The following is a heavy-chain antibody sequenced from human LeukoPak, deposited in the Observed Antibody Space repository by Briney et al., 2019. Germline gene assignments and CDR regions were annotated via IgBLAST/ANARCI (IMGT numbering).Heavy chain of an antibody. J-gene: IGHJ4*02. D-gene: IGHD2-21*02. Sequence: GGSLRLTCAASGFPFSNYGMHWVRQAPGKGLEWVAVISYDGSIKYYADSVKGRFTISRDNSKNTLYLQMNSLKTRDTAVYYCTRHRYGDSGGDFDYWGQGTLVTVSS. CDR2: ISYDGSIK. CDR3: TRHRYGDSGGDFDY. CDR1: GFPFSNYG. V-gene: IGHV3-33*05.